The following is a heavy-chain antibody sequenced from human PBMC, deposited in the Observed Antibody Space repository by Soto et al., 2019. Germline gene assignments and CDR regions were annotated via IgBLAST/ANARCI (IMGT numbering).Heavy chain of an antibody. J-gene: IGHJ4*02. CDR1: GFTFSSYG. CDR2: ISYDGSNK. V-gene: IGHV3-30*18. Sequence: GGSLRLSCAASGFTFSSYGMHWVRQAPGKGLEWVAVISYDGSNKYYADSVKGRFTISRDNSKNTLYLQMNSLRAEDTAVYYCAKWGYCSSTSCYQLDYWGQGTLVTVSS. D-gene: IGHD2-2*01. CDR3: AKWGYCSSTSCYQLDY.